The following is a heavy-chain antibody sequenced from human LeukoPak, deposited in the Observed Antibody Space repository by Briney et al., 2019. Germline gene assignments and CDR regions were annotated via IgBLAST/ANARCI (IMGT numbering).Heavy chain of an antibody. CDR3: ARWDVDTAFHY. Sequence: SETLSLTCAVYGGSFSGYYWSWIRQPPGKGQEWIGEINHSGSTNYNPSLKSRVTMSVDTSKNQFSLKLSSVTAADTAVYYCARWDVDTAFHYWGQGTLVTVSS. D-gene: IGHD5-18*01. CDR2: INHSGST. V-gene: IGHV4-34*01. CDR1: GGSFSGYY. J-gene: IGHJ4*02.